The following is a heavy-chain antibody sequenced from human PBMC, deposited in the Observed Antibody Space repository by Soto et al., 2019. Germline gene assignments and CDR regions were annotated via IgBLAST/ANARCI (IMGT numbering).Heavy chain of an antibody. Sequence: GGPLKMSSKGSGYSFISYWSGWVRQMSGKGLEWMGIIYPGDSDTRYSPSFQGQVTISADKAISTASLQWSRLTASDTAMYYCGRHNRVRRIDYYYGMDVWGQGTTVTVSS. J-gene: IGHJ6*02. CDR2: IYPGDSDT. CDR1: GYSFISYW. D-gene: IGHD3-10*01. V-gene: IGHV5-51*01. CDR3: GRHNRVRRIDYYYGMDV.